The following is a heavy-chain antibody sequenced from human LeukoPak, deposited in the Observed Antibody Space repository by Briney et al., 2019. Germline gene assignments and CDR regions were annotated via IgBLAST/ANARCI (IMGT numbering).Heavy chain of an antibody. CDR3: ARSSYSSSSSV. D-gene: IGHD6-6*01. CDR2: INSDGSEG. V-gene: IGHV3-7*03. CDR1: GFTFSGFW. J-gene: IGHJ3*01. Sequence: PGGSLRLSCAVSGFTFSGFWMSWSRQAPGKGLEWVASINSDGSEGYHADVVKGRFTISRDNATNSLYLQINSLRAEDTAVYYCARSSYSSSSSVWGQGTMVTVSS.